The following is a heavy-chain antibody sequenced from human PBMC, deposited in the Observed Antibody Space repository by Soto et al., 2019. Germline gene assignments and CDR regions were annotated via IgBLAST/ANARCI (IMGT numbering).Heavy chain of an antibody. J-gene: IGHJ5*01. D-gene: IGHD4-17*01. CDR2: ISRTSNFI. Sequence: EVQLVESGGGLVKPGGSLRLSCAASGITFSVTSMNWVRQAPGKGLEWVSSISRTSNFIYYADSVRGRFTISRDNAKNSLYLQMNNLRSEDTAVYYCARDLSGDGDDVDFWGHGTLVTVSS. V-gene: IGHV3-21*01. CDR1: GITFSVTS. CDR3: ARDLSGDGDDVDF.